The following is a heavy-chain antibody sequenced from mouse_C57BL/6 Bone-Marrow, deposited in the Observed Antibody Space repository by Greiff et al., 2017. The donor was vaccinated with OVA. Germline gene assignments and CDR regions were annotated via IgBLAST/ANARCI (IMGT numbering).Heavy chain of an antibody. V-gene: IGHV1-82*01. CDR2: ISPGDGDT. D-gene: IGHD2-3*01. CDR3: ARDDGYPWYFDV. Sequence: VQLQQSGPELVKPGASVKISCKASGYAFSSSWMNWVKQRPGKGLEWIGRISPGDGDTNYNGKFKGKATLTADKSSSTAYMQRSSLTSEDSAVYFCARDDGYPWYFDVWGTGTTVTVSS. CDR1: GYAFSSSW. J-gene: IGHJ1*03.